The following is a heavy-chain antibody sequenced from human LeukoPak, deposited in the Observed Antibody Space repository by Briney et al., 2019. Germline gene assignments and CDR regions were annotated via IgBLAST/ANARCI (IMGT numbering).Heavy chain of an antibody. CDR1: GGSFSGYY. CDR3: ARKYCGGDCTYFDY. CDR2: INHSGST. Sequence: PSETLSLTCAVYGGSFSGYYWSWIRQPPGKGLEWIGEINHSGSTNYNPSLKSRVTISVDTSKNQFSLKLSSVTAADTAVYYCARKYCGGDCTYFDYWGQGTLVTVSS. V-gene: IGHV4-34*01. J-gene: IGHJ4*02. D-gene: IGHD2-21*02.